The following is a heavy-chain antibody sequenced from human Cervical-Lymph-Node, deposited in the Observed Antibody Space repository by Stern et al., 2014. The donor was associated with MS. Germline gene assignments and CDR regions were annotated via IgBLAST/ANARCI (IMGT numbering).Heavy chain of an antibody. CDR2: IDVSSGFT. Sequence: QVQLVESGAEVKKPGASVKVSCKTSGYTFTSYGITWVRQAPGQGLEWMVLIDVSSGFTQYAERLQGRVAMTTDTFTSTAYVELWSLRSDDTAMYYCARDTNWNRDFWGQGTLVTVSS. CDR3: ARDTNWNRDF. D-gene: IGHD1-1*01. V-gene: IGHV1-18*01. CDR1: GYTFTSYG. J-gene: IGHJ4*02.